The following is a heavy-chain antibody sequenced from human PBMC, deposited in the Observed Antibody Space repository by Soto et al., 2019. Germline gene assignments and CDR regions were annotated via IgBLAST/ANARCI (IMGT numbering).Heavy chain of an antibody. Sequence: GGSLRLSCAASGFAFGPAWMTWVRQAPGKGLEWVALIKSKTSGGTRAYAAPVKGRFTISRDDSENTVFLQMDSLKTEDTAVYYCVIDDAARGFGELDYWGRGTLVTVSS. CDR1: GFAFGPAW. J-gene: IGHJ4*02. CDR3: VIDDAARGFGELDY. CDR2: IKSKTSGGTR. V-gene: IGHV3-15*01. D-gene: IGHD3-10*01.